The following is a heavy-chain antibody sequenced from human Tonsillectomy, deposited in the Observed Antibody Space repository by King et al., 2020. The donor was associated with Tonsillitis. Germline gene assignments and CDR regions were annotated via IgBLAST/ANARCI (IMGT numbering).Heavy chain of an antibody. J-gene: IGHJ3*02. V-gene: IGHV4-30-4*07. Sequence: QLQESGPGLVKPSQTLSLTCAVSGGSISSGGYSWSWIRQPPGKGLEWIGYIYYSGSTYYNPSLKSRVTISVDTSKNQFSLKLSSVTAADTAVYYCARGTDFVVGVAAGGGAFDIWGQGTMVTVSS. CDR3: ARGTDFVVGVAAGGGAFDI. CDR2: IYYSGST. CDR1: GGSISSGGYS. D-gene: IGHD2-15*01.